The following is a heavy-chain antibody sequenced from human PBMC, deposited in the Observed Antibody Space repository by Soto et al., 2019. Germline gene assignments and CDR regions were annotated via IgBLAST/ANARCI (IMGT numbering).Heavy chain of an antibody. Sequence: KPGGSLRLSCAASGFTFSNAWMNWVRRAPGKGLEWVGRIKSKTDGGTTDYAAPVKGRFTISRDDSKNTLYLQMNSLKTEDTSVYYCTTEPGWIQLWPNDAFDIWGQGTMVTVSS. CDR2: IKSKTDGGTT. J-gene: IGHJ3*02. CDR1: GFTFSNAW. CDR3: TTEPGWIQLWPNDAFDI. D-gene: IGHD5-18*01. V-gene: IGHV3-15*07.